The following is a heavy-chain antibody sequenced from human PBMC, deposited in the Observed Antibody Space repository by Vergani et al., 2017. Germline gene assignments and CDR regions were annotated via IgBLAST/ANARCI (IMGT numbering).Heavy chain of an antibody. J-gene: IGHJ4*02. D-gene: IGHD6-13*01. CDR2: IYSGGST. V-gene: IGHV3-23*03. Sequence: EVQLLESGGGLVQPGGSLRLSCAASGFTFSSYAMSWVRQAPGKGLEWVSVIYSGGSTYYADSVKGRFTISRDNSKNTLYLQMNSLRAEDTAVYYCARDSDSSSPAIDYWGQGTLVTVSS. CDR1: GFTFSSYA. CDR3: ARDSDSSSPAIDY.